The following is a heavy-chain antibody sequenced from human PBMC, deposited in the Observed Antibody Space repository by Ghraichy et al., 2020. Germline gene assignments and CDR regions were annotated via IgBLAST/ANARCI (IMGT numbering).Heavy chain of an antibody. CDR3: ARDKRWPPLRLLDL. J-gene: IGHJ5*02. Sequence: ASVKVSCKASGFTFTSYGISWVRQAPGQGLEWVGWISPYNGNTNYAQTLQGRVTMTTDTSTNTAYMELRSLRSDDTAVYYCARDKRWPPLRLLDLWGQGTLVTVSS. CDR2: ISPYNGNT. CDR1: GFTFTSYG. D-gene: IGHD5-24*01. V-gene: IGHV1-18*04.